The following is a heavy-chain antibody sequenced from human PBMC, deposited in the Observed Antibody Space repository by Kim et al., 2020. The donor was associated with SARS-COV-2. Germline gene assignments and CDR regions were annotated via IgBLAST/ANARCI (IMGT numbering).Heavy chain of an antibody. CDR1: GYSFTAFY. V-gene: IGHV1-2*02. D-gene: IGHD1-1*01. CDR3: AREGVLGTGTEAEYRQY. CDR2: FNPSSGGT. J-gene: IGHJ1*01. Sequence: ASVKVSCKASGYSFTAFYIHWVRQAPGQGLEWMGWFNPSSGGTNYAQNFQGRVTMARDMSVSTAYMEVSRLTSNDTAVYYCAREGVLGTGTEAEYRQYWG.